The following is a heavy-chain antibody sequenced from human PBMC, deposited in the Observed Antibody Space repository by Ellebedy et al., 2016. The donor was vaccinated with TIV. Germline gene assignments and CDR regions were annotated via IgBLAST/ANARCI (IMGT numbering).Heavy chain of an antibody. D-gene: IGHD3/OR15-3a*01. Sequence: SETLSLTCAVYGGSFSGYYWSWIRQPPGKGLEWIGEINHSGSTNYNPSLKSRVTISVDTSKNQFSLKLSPVTAADTAVYYCARGQGLALNWFDPWGQGTLVTVSS. CDR1: GGSFSGYY. CDR3: ARGQGLALNWFDP. V-gene: IGHV4-34*01. CDR2: INHSGST. J-gene: IGHJ5*02.